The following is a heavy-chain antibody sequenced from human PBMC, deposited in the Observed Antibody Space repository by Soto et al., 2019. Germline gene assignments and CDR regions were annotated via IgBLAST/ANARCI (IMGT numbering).Heavy chain of an antibody. CDR2: ISGGGGST. V-gene: IGHV3-23*01. CDR3: AGTECTSSTGHPFRF. CDR1: GFTFSSYA. J-gene: IGHJ4*02. Sequence: GGSLRLSCAASGFTFSSYAMSWVRQAPGKGLEWVSAISGGGGSTYYADSVKGRFTISRDNSKNTLYLQMNSLRAEDTAAYYCAGTECTSSTGHPFRFWGQGTLVTVSS. D-gene: IGHD6-6*01.